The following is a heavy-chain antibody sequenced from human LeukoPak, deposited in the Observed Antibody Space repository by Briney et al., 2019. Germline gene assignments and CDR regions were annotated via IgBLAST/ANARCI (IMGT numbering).Heavy chain of an antibody. CDR1: GYIFTNYW. CDR2: IYPGDSDT. D-gene: IGHD2/OR15-2a*01. V-gene: IGHV5-51*01. Sequence: GESLKISCKGSGYIFTNYWIAWVRQMPGKGLEWMGVIYPGDSDTRYSPSFQGQVTISADKSISTAYLQWGSLKASDTAMYYCARGVPESMGPYFDYWAREPWSPSPQ. J-gene: IGHJ4*02. CDR3: ARGVPESMGPYFDY.